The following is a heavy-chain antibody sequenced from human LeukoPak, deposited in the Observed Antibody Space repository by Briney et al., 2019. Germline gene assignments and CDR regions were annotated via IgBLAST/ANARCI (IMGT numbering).Heavy chain of an antibody. V-gene: IGHV3-21*01. Sequence: PGGSLRLSCTASGFTFSSYNMNWVRQTPDKGLEWVTFISRSGANTYYADSVKGRFTVSRDNANNSMYLQMNSLRLEDTSVYYCARGSSSWYNWFDSWGQGTRVTVSS. CDR2: ISRSGANT. CDR3: ARGSSSWYNWFDS. D-gene: IGHD6-13*01. J-gene: IGHJ5*01. CDR1: GFTFSSYN.